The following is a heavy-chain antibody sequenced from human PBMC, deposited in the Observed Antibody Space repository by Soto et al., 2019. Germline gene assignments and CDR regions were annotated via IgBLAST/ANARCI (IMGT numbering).Heavy chain of an antibody. CDR2: LSSSSSYI. CDR3: ARMGPSCSSTSCSPYFDF. CDR1: GFTFGSYS. J-gene: IGHJ4*02. Sequence: GWSLRLSCAASGFTFGSYSMNWVRQAPGKGLEWVSSLSSSSSYIYYADSVKGRFAISRDNAKNSLYLQMNSLRAEDTAVYSWARMGPSCSSTSCSPYFDFWAQGTLATASS. D-gene: IGHD2-2*01. V-gene: IGHV3-21*01.